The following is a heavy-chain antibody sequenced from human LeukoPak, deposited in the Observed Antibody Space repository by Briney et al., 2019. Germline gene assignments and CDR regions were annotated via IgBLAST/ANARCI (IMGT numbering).Heavy chain of an antibody. CDR2: ISTSSTTI. Sequence: PGGSLRLSCAASGFTFSDYAMNWVRQAPGKGLEWVSYISTSSTTIYYADSVKGRFTISRDNSKNTLYLQMNSLRAEDTAVYYCAKGWTFVDSSSWSTLDAFDIWGQGTMATVSS. CDR3: AKGWTFVDSSSWSTLDAFDI. J-gene: IGHJ3*02. D-gene: IGHD6-13*01. CDR1: GFTFSDYA. V-gene: IGHV3-48*01.